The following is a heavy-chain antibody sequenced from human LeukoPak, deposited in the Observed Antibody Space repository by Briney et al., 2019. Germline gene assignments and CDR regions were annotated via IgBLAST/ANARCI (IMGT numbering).Heavy chain of an antibody. CDR3: AKDQGLYSGYDPLDY. J-gene: IGHJ4*02. CDR1: GFTFSSYG. D-gene: IGHD5-12*01. Sequence: GGSLRLSCAASGFTFSSYGMHWVRQAPGKGLEGVAVISYDGSNKYYADSVKGRFTISRDNAKNTLYLQMNSLRAEDTAVYYCAKDQGLYSGYDPLDYWGQGTLVTVSS. CDR2: ISYDGSNK. V-gene: IGHV3-30*18.